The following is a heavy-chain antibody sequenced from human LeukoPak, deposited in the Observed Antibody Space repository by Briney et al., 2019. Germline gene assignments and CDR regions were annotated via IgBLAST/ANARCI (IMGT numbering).Heavy chain of an antibody. D-gene: IGHD6-13*01. Sequence: PGGSLRLSCAVSGFTFSSYWMSWVRQAPGKGLEWVSVIYSGGSTYYADSVKGRFTISRDNSKNTLYLQMNSLRAEDTAVYYCARGPGYSSNWYFDYWGQGTLVTVSS. CDR2: IYSGGST. CDR3: ARGPGYSSNWYFDY. CDR1: GFTFSSYW. V-gene: IGHV3-53*01. J-gene: IGHJ4*02.